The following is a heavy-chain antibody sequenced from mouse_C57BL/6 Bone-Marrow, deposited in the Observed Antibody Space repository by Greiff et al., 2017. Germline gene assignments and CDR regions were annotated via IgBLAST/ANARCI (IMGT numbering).Heavy chain of an antibody. J-gene: IGHJ3*01. Sequence: QVQLQQSGPGLVQPSQSLSITCTVSGFSLTSYGVHWVRQSPGKGLEWLGVIWSGGSTDYNAAFISRLSISKDNSKSQFFFKMNSLQADDTAIYYCARNYGQLRLPAYWGQGTLVTVSA. CDR1: GFSLTSYG. D-gene: IGHD3-2*02. CDR2: IWSGGST. V-gene: IGHV2-2*01. CDR3: ARNYGQLRLPAY.